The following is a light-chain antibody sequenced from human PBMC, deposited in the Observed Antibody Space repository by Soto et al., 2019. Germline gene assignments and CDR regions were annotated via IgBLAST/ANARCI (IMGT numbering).Light chain of an antibody. CDR3: QKYNSGPFT. J-gene: IGKJ3*01. V-gene: IGKV1-27*01. Sequence: DIQMTQSPSSLSASVGDRVTITCRASQGITNYLAWYQQKPGRVPKLLIYDASTLQSGVPSRFSGSGSGTDFTLTISSLQPEDVATYYCQKYNSGPFTFGPGTKVDIK. CDR2: DAS. CDR1: QGITNY.